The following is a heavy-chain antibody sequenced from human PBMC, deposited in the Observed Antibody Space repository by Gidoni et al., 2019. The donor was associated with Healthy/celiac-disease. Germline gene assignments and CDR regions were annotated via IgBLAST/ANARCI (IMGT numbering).Heavy chain of an antibody. Sequence: QLQLQESGPGLVKPSETLSITCTVSGGSISSSSYYWGWIRQPPGKGLEWIGSLYYSGSTYYNPSLKSRVTISVDTSKNQFSLKLSSVTAADTAVYYCASLRDGYNRGNFDYWGQGTLVTVSS. J-gene: IGHJ4*02. V-gene: IGHV4-39*01. D-gene: IGHD5-12*01. CDR2: LYYSGST. CDR1: GGSISSSSYY. CDR3: ASLRDGYNRGNFDY.